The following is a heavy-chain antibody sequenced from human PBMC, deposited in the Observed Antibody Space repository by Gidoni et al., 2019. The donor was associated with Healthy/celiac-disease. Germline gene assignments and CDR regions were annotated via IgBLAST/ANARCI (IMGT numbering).Heavy chain of an antibody. V-gene: IGHV4-30-2*01. CDR1: GGSISRGGYS. CDR2: LYHSGST. CDR3: ARGLGDCSGGSCYSSYWFDP. Sequence: QLQLQESGSGLVKPSQTLSLTCAVSGGSISRGGYSWRWLRQPPGTGLAGLGYLYHSGSTYYNPSLKSRVTISVDRSKNQFSLKLSSVTAADTAVYYCARGLGDCSGGSCYSSYWFDPWGQGTLVTVSS. J-gene: IGHJ5*02. D-gene: IGHD2-15*01.